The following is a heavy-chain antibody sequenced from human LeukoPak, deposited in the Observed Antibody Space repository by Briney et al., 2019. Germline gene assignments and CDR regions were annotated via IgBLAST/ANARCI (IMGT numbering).Heavy chain of an antibody. V-gene: IGHV1-46*01. J-gene: IGHJ6*02. CDR3: ARAGQYCSGGSCYSAYYYGMDV. CDR1: GYTFTSYY. CDR2: INPSGGST. Sequence: ASVKVSCKASGYTFTSYYMHWVRQAPGQGLEWMGIINPSGGSTSYAQKFQGRVTITADESTSTAYMELSSLRSEDTAVYYCARAGQYCSGGSCYSAYYYGMDVWGQGTTVTVSS. D-gene: IGHD2-15*01.